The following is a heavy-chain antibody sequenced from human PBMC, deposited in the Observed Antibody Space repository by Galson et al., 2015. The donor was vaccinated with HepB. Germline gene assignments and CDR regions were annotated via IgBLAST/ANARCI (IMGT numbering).Heavy chain of an antibody. CDR3: ARDLSVTTAGDYSYYYGMDV. CDR2: IIPIFGTA. J-gene: IGHJ6*02. D-gene: IGHD4-11*01. CDR1: GGTFSSYS. V-gene: IGHV1-69*13. Sequence: SVKVSCKASGGTFSSYSISWVRLAPGQGLEWMGGIIPIFGTANYAQKFQGRVTITADESTSTAYMELSSLRSEDTALYYCARDLSVTTAGDYSYYYGMDVWGQGTTVTVSS.